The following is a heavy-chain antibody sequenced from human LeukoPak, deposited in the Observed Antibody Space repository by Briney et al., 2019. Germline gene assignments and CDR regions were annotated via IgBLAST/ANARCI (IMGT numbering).Heavy chain of an antibody. CDR2: IYYSGST. Sequence: PSETLSLTCTVSGGSISSYYWSWIRQPPGKGLEWIGYIYYSGSTNYNPSLKGRVTISVDTSKNQFSLKLSSVTAADTAVYYCARGVGSYYGSGSYYLKNWGQGTLVTVSS. CDR3: ARGVGSYYGSGSYYLKN. D-gene: IGHD3-10*01. V-gene: IGHV4-59*12. J-gene: IGHJ4*02. CDR1: GGSISSYY.